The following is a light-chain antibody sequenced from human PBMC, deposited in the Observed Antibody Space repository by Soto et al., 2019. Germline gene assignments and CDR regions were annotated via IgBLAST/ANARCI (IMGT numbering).Light chain of an antibody. CDR1: QRLSRTY. J-gene: IGKJ1*01. CDR2: GAS. CDR3: QQHASSPRT. Sequence: EIVLTQSPGTLSLSPGERATLSCRASQRLSRTYLAWYQQNPGQAPRLLIYGASSRATGIPDRFSGSGYGTDFTLTISRLEPEDLAVYFCQQHASSPRTFGQGTKVEIK. V-gene: IGKV3-20*01.